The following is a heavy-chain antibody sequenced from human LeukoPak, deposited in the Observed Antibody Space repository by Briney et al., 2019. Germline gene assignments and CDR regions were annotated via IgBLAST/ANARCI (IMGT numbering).Heavy chain of an antibody. J-gene: IGHJ5*02. V-gene: IGHV6-1*01. CDR2: TYYRSKWYN. Sequence: SQTLSLTCAISGDSVSSNSAAWNWIRQSPSRGLEWLGRTYYRSKWYNDYAVSVKSRITINPDTSKNQFSLQLNSVTPEDTAVYYCARLEGPYCSSISCSPWFDPWGQGTLVTVSS. CDR1: GDSVSSNSAA. D-gene: IGHD2-2*01. CDR3: ARLEGPYCSSISCSPWFDP.